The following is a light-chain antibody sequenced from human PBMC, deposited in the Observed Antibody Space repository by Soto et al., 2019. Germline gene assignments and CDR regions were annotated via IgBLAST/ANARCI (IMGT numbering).Light chain of an antibody. CDR1: QNIRTY. V-gene: IGKV1-39*01. J-gene: IGKJ2*01. Sequence: DIQMTQSPYSLSASVGDSVTINCRASQNIRTYLNWYQQKPGRAPKLLIHSASALPSGVPSRFSGSGSGTEFTLTMSGLQPEDFATYYCQQGHSTPYTFGQGTKVDI. CDR2: SAS. CDR3: QQGHSTPYT.